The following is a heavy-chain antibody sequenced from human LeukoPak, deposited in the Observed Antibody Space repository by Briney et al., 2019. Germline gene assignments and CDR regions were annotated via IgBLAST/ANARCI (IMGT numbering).Heavy chain of an antibody. V-gene: IGHV3-23*01. J-gene: IGHJ4*02. CDR1: GFTFSSYA. D-gene: IGHD5-24*01. CDR3: AKSGWLQFEVPYYFDY. CDR2: ISGSGGST. Sequence: PGGSLRLSCAASGFTFSSYAMSWVRQAPGKGLEWVSAISGSGGSTYYADSVKGRFTISRDNSKNTLYLQMNSLRAEDTAVYYCAKSGWLQFEVPYYFDYWGQGTLVTVSS.